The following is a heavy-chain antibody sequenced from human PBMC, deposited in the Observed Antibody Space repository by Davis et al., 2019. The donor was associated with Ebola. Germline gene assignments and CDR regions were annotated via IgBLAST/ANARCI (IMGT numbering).Heavy chain of an antibody. D-gene: IGHD4-17*01. V-gene: IGHV3-48*01. CDR3: TRHVSGDFWYFDL. CDR1: GFPLSGFS. CDR2: ITSFGTT. Sequence: GESLKISCAASGFPLSGFSMNWVRQAPGQGLEWVAYITSFGTTYYADSVKGRFTISRDNSKNTLYLQMNSLRAEDTAVYYCTRHVSGDFWYFDLWGRGTLVTVSS. J-gene: IGHJ2*01.